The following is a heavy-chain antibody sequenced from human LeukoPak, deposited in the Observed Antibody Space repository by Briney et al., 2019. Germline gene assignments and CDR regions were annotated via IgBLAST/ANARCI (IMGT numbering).Heavy chain of an antibody. D-gene: IGHD6-13*01. J-gene: IGHJ4*02. CDR3: ARIHASSSWPKLDY. V-gene: IGHV4-59*01. Sequence: SETLSLTCTVSGGSISSYYWSWIRQPPGKGLEWIGYIYYSGSTNYNPSLKSRATISVDTSKNQFSLKLSSVTAADTAVYYCARIHASSSWPKLDYWGQGTLVTVSS. CDR2: IYYSGST. CDR1: GGSISSYY.